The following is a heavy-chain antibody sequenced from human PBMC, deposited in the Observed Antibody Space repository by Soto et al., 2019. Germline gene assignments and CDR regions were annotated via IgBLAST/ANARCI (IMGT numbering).Heavy chain of an antibody. CDR1: GYTFTGYY. D-gene: IGHD6-19*01. V-gene: IGHV1-2*04. Sequence: GASVKVSCKASGYTFTGYYMHWVRQAPGQGLEWMGWINPNSGGTNYAQKFQGWVTRTRDTSISTAYMELSRLRSDDTAVYYCARGSSGWYGGYGMDVWGQGTTVTVSS. J-gene: IGHJ6*02. CDR3: ARGSSGWYGGYGMDV. CDR2: INPNSGGT.